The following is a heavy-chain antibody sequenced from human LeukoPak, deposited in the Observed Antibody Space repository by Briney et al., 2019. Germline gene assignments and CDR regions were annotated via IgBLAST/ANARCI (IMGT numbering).Heavy chain of an antibody. CDR2: IYDSGST. V-gene: IGHV4-59*01. Sequence: PSETLSLTCTVSGGSISSYYWSWIRQPPGKGLEWIGYIYDSGSTNYNPSLKSRVTMSVDTSKNQFSLKLTSVTAADTAVYYCAKGFWSGYQGAHDYWGQGTLVTVSS. CDR1: GGSISSYY. D-gene: IGHD3-3*01. J-gene: IGHJ4*02. CDR3: AKGFWSGYQGAHDY.